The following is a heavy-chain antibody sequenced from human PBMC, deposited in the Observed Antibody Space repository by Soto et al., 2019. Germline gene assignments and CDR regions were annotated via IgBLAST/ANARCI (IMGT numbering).Heavy chain of an antibody. CDR1: GFTFSGYW. CDR3: ARGSTPSCPLCYFNV. V-gene: IGHV3-74*01. J-gene: IGHJ2*01. D-gene: IGHD2-2*01. Sequence: PGGSLRLSCAASGFTFSGYWMHWVRQAPGKGLVWVSRINGDGGTTYYADSVKGRFTVSRDNAKNTLYLQMDRLSAEDTAVYYCARGSTPSCPLCYFNVWGRGTLVTVSS. CDR2: INGDGGTT.